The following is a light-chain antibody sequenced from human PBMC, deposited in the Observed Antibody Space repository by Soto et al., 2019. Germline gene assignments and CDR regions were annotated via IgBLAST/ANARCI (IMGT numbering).Light chain of an antibody. CDR2: TNY. J-gene: IGLJ1*01. Sequence: QSVLTQRPSASGTPGQRVTISCSGSSSNIGTNPVNWYQQLPGTAPKLLIYTNYQRPSGVPDRFSGSKSCTSASLAISGLQSEDEADYYCAAWDDSLNGHVFGTGTKLTVL. CDR3: AAWDDSLNGHV. V-gene: IGLV1-44*01. CDR1: SSNIGTNP.